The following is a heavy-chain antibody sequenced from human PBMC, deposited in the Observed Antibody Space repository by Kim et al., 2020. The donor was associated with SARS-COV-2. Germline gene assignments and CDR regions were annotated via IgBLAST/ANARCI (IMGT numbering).Heavy chain of an antibody. CDR1: GYTFTGYY. J-gene: IGHJ1*01. D-gene: IGHD6-13*01. V-gene: IGHV1-2*06. Sequence: ASVKVSCKASGYTFTGYYMHWVRQAPGQGLEWMGRINPNSGGTNYAQKFQGRVTMTRDTSISTAYMELSRLRSDDTAVYYCARDPYSSSWDFQHWGQGTLVTVSS. CDR3: ARDPYSSSWDFQH. CDR2: INPNSGGT.